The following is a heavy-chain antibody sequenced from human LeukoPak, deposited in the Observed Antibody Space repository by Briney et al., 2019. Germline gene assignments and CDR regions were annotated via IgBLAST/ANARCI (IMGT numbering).Heavy chain of an antibody. D-gene: IGHD3-22*01. CDR3: VRLRRNSDTSGYYYYYDY. CDR1: GYTFSSYS. CDR2: ISVRSNYI. J-gene: IGHJ4*02. V-gene: IGHV3-21*01. Sequence: GGSLRLSCAASGYTFSSYSINWVRQAPGKGLEWVSSISVRSNYIYYAGSVRGRFSISRDDARDSLYLQMNSLRAEDTAVYYCVRLRRNSDTSGYYYYYDYWGQGTLVTVSS.